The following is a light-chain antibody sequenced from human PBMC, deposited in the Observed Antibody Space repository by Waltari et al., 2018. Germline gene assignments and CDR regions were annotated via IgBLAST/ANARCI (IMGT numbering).Light chain of an antibody. V-gene: IGLV2-11*01. CDR2: DLS. Sequence: QSALTQPRSVSGPPGQSVTISCTGTTRDVGGSHFFPWFQHLPGSAPKLLLYDLSERPPGVPDRFSGSKSANTASLTISGLQAEDEADYYCCSYVDTYTYVFGPGTRVIVL. CDR3: CSYVDTYTYV. J-gene: IGLJ1*01. CDR1: TRDVGGSHF.